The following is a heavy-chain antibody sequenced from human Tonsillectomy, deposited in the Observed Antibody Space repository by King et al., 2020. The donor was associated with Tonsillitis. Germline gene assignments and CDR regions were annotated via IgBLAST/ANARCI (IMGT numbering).Heavy chain of an antibody. CDR3: ANERLLFPPFDH. CDR2: ISYDGSSQ. D-gene: IGHD2-21*01. V-gene: IGHV3-30*18. J-gene: IGHJ4*02. Sequence: VQLVESGGRVVQPGRSLRLSCAASGFTFSNYGMHWVRQAPGKGLEWVALISYDGSSQYYGDSVRGRFTISRDNSKNTLYLQMSSLRAEDTAVYYCANERLLFPPFDHWGQGTLVTVSS. CDR1: GFTFSNYG.